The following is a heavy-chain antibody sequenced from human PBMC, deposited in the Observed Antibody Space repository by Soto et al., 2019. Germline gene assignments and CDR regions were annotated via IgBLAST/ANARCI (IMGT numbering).Heavy chain of an antibody. CDR3: ARTYYYGSGSHNWFDP. CDR1: GGSISSSNW. Sequence: SETLSLTCAVSGGSISSSNWWSWVRQPPGKGLEWIGEIYHSGSTNYNPSLKSRDTISVDKSKNQFSLKLSSMTAADTAVYYCARTYYYGSGSHNWFDPWGQGTLVTVSS. CDR2: IYHSGST. J-gene: IGHJ5*02. V-gene: IGHV4-4*02. D-gene: IGHD3-10*01.